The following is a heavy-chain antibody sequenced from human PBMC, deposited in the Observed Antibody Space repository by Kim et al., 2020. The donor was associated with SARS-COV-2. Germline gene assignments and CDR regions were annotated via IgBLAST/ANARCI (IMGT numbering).Heavy chain of an antibody. V-gene: IGHV3-11*05. J-gene: IGHJ4*02. CDR2: ISSSSSYT. CDR3: ARDLVKYYYGSGGGYFDY. CDR1: GFTFSDYY. Sequence: GGSLRLSCAASGFTFSDYYMSWIRQAPGKGLEWVSYISSSSSYTNYADSVKGRFTISRDNAKNSLYLQMNSLRAEDTAVYYCARDLVKYYYGSGGGYFDYWGQGTLVTVSS. D-gene: IGHD3-10*01.